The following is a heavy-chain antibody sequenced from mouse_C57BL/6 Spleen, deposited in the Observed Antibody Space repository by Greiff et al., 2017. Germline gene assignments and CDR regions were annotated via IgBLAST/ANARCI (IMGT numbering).Heavy chain of an antibody. V-gene: IGHV1-26*01. Sequence: EVQLQQSGPELVKPGASVKISCKASGYTFTDYYMNWVKQSHGKSLEWIGDINPNNGGTSYNQKFKGKATLTVDKSSSTAYMELRSLTSDDSAVYYCANYGNDWYFDVWGTGTTVTVSS. CDR1: GYTFTDYY. CDR2: INPNNGGT. J-gene: IGHJ1*03. D-gene: IGHD2-1*01. CDR3: ANYGNDWYFDV.